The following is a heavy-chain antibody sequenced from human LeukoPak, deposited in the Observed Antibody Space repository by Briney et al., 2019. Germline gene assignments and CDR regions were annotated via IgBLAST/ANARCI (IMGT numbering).Heavy chain of an antibody. CDR1: GYTFPTSW. Sequence: GESLKISCKGSGYTFPTSWIAWVRQVPGKGLEWMGIIYLSDSDTKYSPSFRGQVIISADKSISTAYLQWTSLKASDTAMYYCANWGYGSSDRCSNWFDPWGQGTLVTVSS. D-gene: IGHD2-2*01. J-gene: IGHJ5*02. CDR2: IYLSDSDT. V-gene: IGHV5-51*01. CDR3: ANWGYGSSDRCSNWFDP.